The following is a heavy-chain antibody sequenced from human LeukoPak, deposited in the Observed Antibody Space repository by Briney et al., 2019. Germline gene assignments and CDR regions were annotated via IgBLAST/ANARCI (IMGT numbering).Heavy chain of an antibody. CDR1: GFTFSDYY. J-gene: IGHJ5*02. V-gene: IGHV3-69-1*01. CDR2: ISSSSYI. Sequence: GGSLRLSCAASGFTFSDYYMSWIRQAPGKGLEWVSSISSSSYIYYADSVKGRFTISRDNAKNSLYLQMNSLRAEDTAVYYCARDANLPSENWFDPWGQGTLVTVSS. CDR3: ARDANLPSENWFDP. D-gene: IGHD1-26*01.